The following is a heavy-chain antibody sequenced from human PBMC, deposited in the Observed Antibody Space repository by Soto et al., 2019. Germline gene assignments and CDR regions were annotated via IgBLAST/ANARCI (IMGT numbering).Heavy chain of an antibody. CDR2: INPNSGGT. CDR3: ARDKRRLLHSFGY. J-gene: IGHJ4*02. V-gene: IGHV1-2*02. CDR1: GYTFTGYY. Sequence: QVQLVQSGAEVKKPGASVKVSCTASGYTFTGYYMHWVRQAPGQGLEWMGWINPNSGGTNYAQKLQGMVTMTRDTSISTAYLELSRLRTDATAVYYCARDKRRLLHSFGYCGQGTLVTVAS. D-gene: IGHD2-21*02.